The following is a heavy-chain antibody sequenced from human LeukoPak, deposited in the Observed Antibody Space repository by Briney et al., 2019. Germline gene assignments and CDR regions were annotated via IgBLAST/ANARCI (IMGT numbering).Heavy chain of an antibody. D-gene: IGHD5-24*01. Sequence: SQTLSLTCTVSGGSISSGGYYWSWIRQHPGKGLEGIGYIYYSGSTYYNPSLKSRVTISVDTSKNQFSLKLSSVTAADTAVYYCARCFAGYNEYYFDYWGQGTLVTVSS. V-gene: IGHV4-31*03. CDR1: GGSISSGGYY. J-gene: IGHJ4*02. CDR2: IYYSGST. CDR3: ARCFAGYNEYYFDY.